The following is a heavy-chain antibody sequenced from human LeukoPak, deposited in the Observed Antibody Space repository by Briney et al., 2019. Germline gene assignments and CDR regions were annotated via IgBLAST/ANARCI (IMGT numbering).Heavy chain of an antibody. Sequence: SETLSLTCTVSGGSISSGSYFWSWIRQPAGKRLEWIGHIYTSGSTNYNPSLKSRVTISVDTSKNQFSLKLSSVTAADTAVYYCARHRPPRRDIDSAFDYWGQGTLVTVSS. CDR1: GGSISSGSYF. CDR3: ARHRPPRRDIDSAFDY. J-gene: IGHJ4*02. D-gene: IGHD2-15*01. V-gene: IGHV4-61*09. CDR2: IYTSGST.